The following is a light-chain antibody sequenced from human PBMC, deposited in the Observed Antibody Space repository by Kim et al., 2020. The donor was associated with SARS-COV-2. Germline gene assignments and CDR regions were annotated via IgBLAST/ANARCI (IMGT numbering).Light chain of an antibody. CDR2: GAS. CDR1: RGVSSN. CDR3: QQYNNWPALT. V-gene: IGKV3-15*01. J-gene: IGKJ4*01. Sequence: PGERPPPSCRASRGVSSNLAWYQQQPGQAPRLLIYGASTRATGIPARFSGSGSGTEFTLTISSLQSEDFAVYYCQQYNNWPALTFGGGTKVDIK.